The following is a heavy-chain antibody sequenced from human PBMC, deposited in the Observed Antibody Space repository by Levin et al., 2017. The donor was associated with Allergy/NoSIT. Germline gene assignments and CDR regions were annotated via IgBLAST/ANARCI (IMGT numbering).Heavy chain of an antibody. CDR3: SARHVDY. CDR2: INSAGTSI. D-gene: IGHD4/OR15-4a*01. CDR1: GLPFSTYG. Sequence: GGSLRLSCVASGLPFSTYGMNWVRQAPGKGLEWVSHINSAGTSIFYADSVRGRFTISRDNAKNSLYLQMNNVRGEDTAIYFCSARHVDYWGQGTLVTVSS. J-gene: IGHJ4*02. V-gene: IGHV3-48*03.